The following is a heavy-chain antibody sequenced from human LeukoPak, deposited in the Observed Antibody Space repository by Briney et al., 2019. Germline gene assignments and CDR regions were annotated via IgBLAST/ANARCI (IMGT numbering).Heavy chain of an antibody. CDR2: INHSGST. Sequence: SETLSLTCAVYGGSFSGYYWSWIRQPPGKGLEWIGEINHSGSTNYNPSLKSRVTVSVDTSKNQFSLKLNSMTAADTAVYYCAITVTTLALVGSWGQGTLVTVSS. CDR1: GGSFSGYY. V-gene: IGHV4-34*01. J-gene: IGHJ4*02. D-gene: IGHD4-17*01. CDR3: AITVTTLALVGS.